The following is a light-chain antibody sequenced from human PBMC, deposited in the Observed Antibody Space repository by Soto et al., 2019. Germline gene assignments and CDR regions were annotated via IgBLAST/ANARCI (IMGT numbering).Light chain of an antibody. CDR1: QSISGW. CDR2: DAS. Sequence: DIQMTQSPSTLSASVGDRVTITCRASQSISGWLAWYQQKPGKAPKLLIYDASSLESGVPSRFSGSGSGTEFTLTISSLQPDDLATYYYQQYNSYWTFGQGTKVEIK. CDR3: QQYNSYWT. J-gene: IGKJ1*01. V-gene: IGKV1-5*01.